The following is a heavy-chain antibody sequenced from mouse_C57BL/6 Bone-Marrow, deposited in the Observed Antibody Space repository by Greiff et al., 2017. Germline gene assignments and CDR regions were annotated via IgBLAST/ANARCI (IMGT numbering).Heavy chain of an antibody. CDR3: AVREWLRGDYYAMYY. CDR1: GYTFTSYW. V-gene: IGHV1-72*01. CDR2: IDPNSGGT. J-gene: IGHJ4*01. Sequence: VQLQQPGAELVKPGASVKLSCKASGYTFTSYWMHWVKQRPGRGLEWIGRIDPNSGGTKYNEKFKSKATLTVDKPSSTAYMQLSSLTSEDSAVYFCAVREWLRGDYYAMYYWGQGTSVTVSS. D-gene: IGHD2-2*01.